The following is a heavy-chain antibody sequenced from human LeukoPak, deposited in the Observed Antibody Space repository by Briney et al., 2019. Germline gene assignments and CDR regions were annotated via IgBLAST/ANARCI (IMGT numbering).Heavy chain of an antibody. CDR3: ARGSYYDFWSGYQNNWFDP. Sequence: ASVKVSCKASGYTFTSYDINWVRQATGQGLEWMGWMNPNSGNTGYAQKFQGRVTITRNTSISTAYMELSSLRSEDTAVYYCARGSYYDFWSGYQNNWFDPWGQGTLVTVCS. J-gene: IGHJ5*02. CDR2: MNPNSGNT. V-gene: IGHV1-8*03. CDR1: GYTFTSYD. D-gene: IGHD3-3*01.